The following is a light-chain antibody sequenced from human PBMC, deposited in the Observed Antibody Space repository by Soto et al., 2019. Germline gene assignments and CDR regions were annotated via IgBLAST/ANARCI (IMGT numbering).Light chain of an antibody. CDR2: AAS. CDR1: QVISTS. CDR3: QQYNSYPTWT. J-gene: IGKJ1*01. Sequence: EIQLTQSPSFLSRSIGESVTITCRASQVISTSLAWYQVKPGKAPKLLIYAASTLESGVPSRFSATVSGTEFSLTITSLQPEDFATYYCQQYNSYPTWTFGQGTKVDI. V-gene: IGKV1-9*01.